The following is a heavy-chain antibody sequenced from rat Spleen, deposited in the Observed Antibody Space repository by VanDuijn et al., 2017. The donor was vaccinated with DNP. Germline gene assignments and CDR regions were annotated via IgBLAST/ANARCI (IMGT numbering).Heavy chain of an antibody. D-gene: IGHD4-3*01. V-gene: IGHV5S10*01. Sequence: EVQLVESGGGLVQPGRSLKLSCAASGFTFSDYNMAWVRQAPKKGLDWVATIINDGKRTYYRDSVKGRFTISRDNVKNTLYLQMDSLRSEDTATYYCTREGVRYYAMDAWGQGTSVTVSS. CDR2: IINDGKRT. CDR3: TREGVRYYAMDA. CDR1: GFTFSDYN. J-gene: IGHJ4*01.